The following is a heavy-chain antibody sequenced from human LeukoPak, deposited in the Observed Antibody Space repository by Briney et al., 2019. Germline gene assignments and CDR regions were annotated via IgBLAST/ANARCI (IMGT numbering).Heavy chain of an antibody. CDR1: GYTFTSYD. Sequence: GASVKVSCKASGYTFTSYDINWVRQATGQGLEWMGWMNPNSGNTGYAQKFQGRVTMTRNTSISTAYMELSSLRSEDTAVYYCARGRRIVGAYDFDYWGQGTLVTVSS. J-gene: IGHJ4*02. D-gene: IGHD1-26*01. V-gene: IGHV1-8*01. CDR3: ARGRRIVGAYDFDY. CDR2: MNPNSGNT.